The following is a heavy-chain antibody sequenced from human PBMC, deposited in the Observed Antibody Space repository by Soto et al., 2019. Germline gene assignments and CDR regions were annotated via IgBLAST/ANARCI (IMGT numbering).Heavy chain of an antibody. D-gene: IGHD6-19*01. J-gene: IGHJ6*02. V-gene: IGHV4-34*01. CDR3: ARHVKVRGQWLVLSYYGMDV. Sequence: PSETLSLTCAVHGGSFSGYYWDWIRQPPGKGLEWIGEVNHGGTSNYNPSLKSRAIISVDTSKNQFSLKLSSVTAADTAVYYCARHVKVRGQWLVLSYYGMDVWGQGTTVTVSS. CDR1: GGSFSGYY. CDR2: VNHGGTS.